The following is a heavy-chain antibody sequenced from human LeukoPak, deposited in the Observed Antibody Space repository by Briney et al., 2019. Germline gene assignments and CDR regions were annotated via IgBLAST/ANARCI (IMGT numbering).Heavy chain of an antibody. J-gene: IGHJ4*02. CDR3: ARGGGGSCCNFDY. CDR2: IYYSGST. CDR1: GGTISSYY. Sequence: SETLSLTCTVSGGTISSYYWSWIRQPPGKGLEWIGYIYYSGSTNHNPSLKSRVAISVDTSKNQFSLKLSSVPAADTAVYYCARGGGGSCCNFDYWGQGTLVTVSS. D-gene: IGHD2-15*01. V-gene: IGHV4-59*01.